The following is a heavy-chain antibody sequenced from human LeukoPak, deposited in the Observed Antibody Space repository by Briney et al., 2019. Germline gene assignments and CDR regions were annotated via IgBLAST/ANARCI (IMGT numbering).Heavy chain of an antibody. D-gene: IGHD6-19*01. CDR2: INPSGGST. J-gene: IGHJ4*02. V-gene: IGHV1-46*01. CDR1: GYTFTSYY. Sequence: ASVKVPCKASGYTFTSYYMHWVRQAPGQGLEWMGIINPSGGSTSYAQKFQGRVTMTRDTSTSTVYMELSSLRSEDTAVYYCARDPVPADSGWYLHFDYWGQGTLVTVSS. CDR3: ARDPVPADSGWYLHFDY.